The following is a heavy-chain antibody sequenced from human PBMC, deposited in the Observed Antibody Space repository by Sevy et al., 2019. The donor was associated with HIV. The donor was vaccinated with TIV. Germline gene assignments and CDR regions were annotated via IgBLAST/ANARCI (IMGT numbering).Heavy chain of an antibody. V-gene: IGHV3-21*06. D-gene: IGHD2-8*02. CDR2: VSSSSTYI. CDR1: GFSFSTYA. CDR3: ARDLCTGGVCPRWGYYSYGMDV. Sequence: GGSLRLSCAASGFSFSTYAMNWVRQAPGKGLEWVSSVSSSSTYIYYADSVKGRFTISRDNAKNSMYLQMNSLRAEDTAVYYCARDLCTGGVCPRWGYYSYGMDVWGQGTTVTV. J-gene: IGHJ6*02.